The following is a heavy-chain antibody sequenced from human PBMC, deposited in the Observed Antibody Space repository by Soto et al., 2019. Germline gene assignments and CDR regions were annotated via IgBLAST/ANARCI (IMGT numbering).Heavy chain of an antibody. V-gene: IGHV4-61*01. CDR3: ARDSGSWALDY. CDR1: GDSVSSGSYF. J-gene: IGHJ4*02. CDR2: ISYTGNT. D-gene: IGHD1-26*01. Sequence: SETLSLTCSVSGDSVSSGSYFWSWIRQPPVKVLEWIGYISYTGNTNYNPSLTSRVTISVDTSKNQFSLKLSSVTAADTAVYYCARDSGSWALDYWGQGSLVT.